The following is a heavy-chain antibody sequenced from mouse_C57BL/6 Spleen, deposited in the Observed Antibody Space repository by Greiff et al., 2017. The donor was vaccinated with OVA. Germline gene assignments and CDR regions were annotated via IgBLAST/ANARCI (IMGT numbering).Heavy chain of an antibody. D-gene: IGHD2-4*01. V-gene: IGHV1-26*01. CDR1: GYTFTDYY. CDR2: INPNNGGT. CDR3: ARSDYNWYFDV. J-gene: IGHJ1*03. Sequence: EVQLQQSGPELVKPGASVKISCKASGYTFTDYYMNWVKQSPGKSLEWIGDINPNNGGTSYNQKFKGKATLTVDKSSSTAYMELRSLTSEDSAVYYCARSDYNWYFDVWGTGTTVTVSS.